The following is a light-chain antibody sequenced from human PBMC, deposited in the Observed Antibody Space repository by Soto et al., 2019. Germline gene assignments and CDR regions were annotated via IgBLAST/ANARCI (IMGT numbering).Light chain of an antibody. Sequence: QSVLTQPASVSGSPGQSITISCTGTSSDVGSYNLVSWYQQHPGKAPKLMIYEGSKRPSGVSNRFSGSKSGNTASLTISGLQAEDEADYYCSSFTTSSTYVVGAGTKVTVL. V-gene: IGLV2-14*02. J-gene: IGLJ1*01. CDR3: SSFTTSSTYV. CDR1: SSDVGSYNL. CDR2: EGS.